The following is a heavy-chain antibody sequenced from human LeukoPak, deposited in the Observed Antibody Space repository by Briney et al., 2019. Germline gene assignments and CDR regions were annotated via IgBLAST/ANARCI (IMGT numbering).Heavy chain of an antibody. J-gene: IGHJ5*02. CDR2: IYYSGST. Sequence: SETLSLTCTVSGGSISRYYWSWIRQPPGKGLEWIGYIYYSGSTNYNPSLKSRVTISVDTSKNQFSLKLSSVTAADTAVYYCARVVAAAGTNWFDPWGQGTLVTVSS. CDR1: GGSISRYY. D-gene: IGHD1/OR15-1a*01. CDR3: ARVVAAAGTNWFDP. V-gene: IGHV4-59*01.